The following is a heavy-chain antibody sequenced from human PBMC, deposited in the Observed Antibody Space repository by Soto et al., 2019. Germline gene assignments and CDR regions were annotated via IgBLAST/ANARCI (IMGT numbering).Heavy chain of an antibody. CDR1: GGSMNNYY. D-gene: IGHD3-3*01. CDR3: ARGQRFSHWFDP. J-gene: IGHJ5*02. V-gene: IGHV4-4*07. Sequence: QVHLQESGPGLVKPSETLSLSCSVSGGSMNNYYWTWIRLPAGKGLEWIGRIYSSGGTHYNPSLKSRVTISLDTSKNQFSLRLNSMTAADTAVYYCARGQRFSHWFDPWGQGTLVTVSS. CDR2: IYSSGGT.